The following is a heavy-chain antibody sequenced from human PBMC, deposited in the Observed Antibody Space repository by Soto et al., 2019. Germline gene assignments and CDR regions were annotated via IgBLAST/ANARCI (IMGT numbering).Heavy chain of an antibody. CDR2: IDPSDSYT. D-gene: IGHD2-2*01. Sequence: GESLKISCQASGYSFTNYWITWARQMPGKGLECMGRIDPSDSYTDYSPSFQGHVTISADKSISTAYLHWSSLEASDTAMYYCARHGRSKSYGGLDWGQGTLVTVSS. CDR1: GYSFTNYW. V-gene: IGHV5-10-1*01. CDR3: ARHGRSKSYGGLD. J-gene: IGHJ4*02.